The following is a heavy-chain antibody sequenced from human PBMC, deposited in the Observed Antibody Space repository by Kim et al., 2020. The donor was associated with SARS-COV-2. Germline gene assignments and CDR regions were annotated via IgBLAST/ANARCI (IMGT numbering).Heavy chain of an antibody. J-gene: IGHJ4*02. CDR2: INHSGST. Sequence: SETLSLTCAVYGGSFSGYYWSWIRQPPGKGLEWIGEINHSGSTNYNPSLKSRVTISVDTSKNQFSLKLSSVTAADTAVYYCARGRYSRYAWFGPFDYWGQGTLVTVSS. V-gene: IGHV4-34*01. CDR1: GGSFSGYY. CDR3: ARGRYSRYAWFGPFDY. D-gene: IGHD3-10*01.